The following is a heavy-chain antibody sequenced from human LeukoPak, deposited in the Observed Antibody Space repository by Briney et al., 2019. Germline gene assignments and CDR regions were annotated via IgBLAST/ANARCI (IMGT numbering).Heavy chain of an antibody. Sequence: SETLSLTCIVSGGSISSSNYYWVWIRQPPGKGLEWIGSIHYSGSTYYNPSLKSRVTISVDTSENQFSLKLSSVTAADTGLYYCARQRFGSGADYWGQGTLVTVSS. CDR1: GGSISSSNYY. CDR2: IHYSGST. CDR3: ARQRFGSGADY. V-gene: IGHV4-39*01. J-gene: IGHJ4*02. D-gene: IGHD6-19*01.